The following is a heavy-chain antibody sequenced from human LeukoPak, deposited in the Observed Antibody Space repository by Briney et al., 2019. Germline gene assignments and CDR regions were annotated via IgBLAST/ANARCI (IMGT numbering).Heavy chain of an antibody. V-gene: IGHV3-21*01. CDR1: GFTFSSHS. Sequence: GGSLRLSCAASGFTFSSHSMSWVRQAPGKGLEWVSSISSSSYIYYADSVKGRFTISRDNAKNSLYLQMNSLRAEDTAVYYCARAVGKYSSTGGDAFDIWSQGTMVTVSS. J-gene: IGHJ3*02. CDR2: ISSSSYI. CDR3: ARAVGKYSSTGGDAFDI. D-gene: IGHD6-19*01.